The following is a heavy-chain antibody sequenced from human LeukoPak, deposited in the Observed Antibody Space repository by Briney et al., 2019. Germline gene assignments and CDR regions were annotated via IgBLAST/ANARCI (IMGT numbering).Heavy chain of an antibody. V-gene: IGHV3-21*01. D-gene: IGHD3-10*01. J-gene: IGHJ4*02. CDR3: AREGHYGSTADY. CDR2: ISSSSSYI. Sequence: GGSLRLSCAASGFTFSSYSMNWVRQSPGKGLEWVSSISSSSSYIYYADSVKGRFTISRDNAKNSLYLQMNSLRAEDTAVYYCAREGHYGSTADYWGQGTLVTVSS. CDR1: GFTFSSYS.